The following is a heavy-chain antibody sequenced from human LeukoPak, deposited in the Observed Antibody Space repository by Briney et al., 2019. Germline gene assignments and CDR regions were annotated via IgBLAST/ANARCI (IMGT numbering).Heavy chain of an antibody. Sequence: GGSLRLSCAASGFTFSSYAMSWVRQAPGKGLEWVSAISGSGGSTYYADSVKGRFTISRDNAKNSLYLQMNSLRDEDTAVYYCTRDEDGDYDFDYWGQGTLVTVSS. J-gene: IGHJ4*02. V-gene: IGHV3-23*01. CDR3: TRDEDGDYDFDY. D-gene: IGHD4-17*01. CDR2: ISGSGGST. CDR1: GFTFSSYA.